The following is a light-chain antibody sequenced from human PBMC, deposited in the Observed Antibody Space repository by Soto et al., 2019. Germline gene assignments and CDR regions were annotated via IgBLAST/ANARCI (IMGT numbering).Light chain of an antibody. J-gene: IGKJ4*01. Sequence: EIVMTQSPVTLSVSPGERATLSCRASQNISRSLAWYQQKPGQGPSLLIYGTSTRAGGVPDRFSGSGSGTDFTLSISRLEPEDFAVYYCQQYASSPLLTFGGGTKVDIK. CDR1: QNISRS. V-gene: IGKV3-20*01. CDR3: QQYASSPLLT. CDR2: GTS.